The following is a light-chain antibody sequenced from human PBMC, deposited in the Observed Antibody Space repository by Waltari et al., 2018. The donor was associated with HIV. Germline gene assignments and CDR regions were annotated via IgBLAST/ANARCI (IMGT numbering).Light chain of an antibody. J-gene: IGLJ2*01. CDR2: DDK. V-gene: IGLV6-57*01. CDR3: QCNDPTNYVV. CDR1: SGRIARNS. Sequence: FMLTQPHSASESPGKTITISCTRSSGRIARNSMQWYQHRPGTSPTAVAIDDKQGPSGVPDRFSATIDSSSNSAYLTISGLKTEDEADYYCQCNDPTNYVVFGGGTHLTVL.